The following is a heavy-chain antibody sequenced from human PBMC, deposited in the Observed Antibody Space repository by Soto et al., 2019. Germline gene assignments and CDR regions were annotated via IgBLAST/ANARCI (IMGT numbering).Heavy chain of an antibody. Sequence: PGGSLRLSCAASGFTFSSYAMHWVRQAPGKGLEWVAVISYDGSNKYHADSVKGRFTISRDNSKNTLYLQMNSLRAEDTAVYYCARSPSGVVIPVGYFDYWGQGTLVTVSS. CDR3: ARSPSGVVIPVGYFDY. J-gene: IGHJ4*02. CDR2: ISYDGSNK. V-gene: IGHV3-30-3*01. D-gene: IGHD3-3*01. CDR1: GFTFSSYA.